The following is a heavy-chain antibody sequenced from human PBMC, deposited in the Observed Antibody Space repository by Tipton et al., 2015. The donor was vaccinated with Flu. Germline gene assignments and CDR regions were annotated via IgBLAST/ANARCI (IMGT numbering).Heavy chain of an antibody. D-gene: IGHD2-15*01. CDR2: IYTSGST. V-gene: IGHV4-4*07. Sequence: TLSLTCTVSGGSISSYYWSWIRQPAGKGLEWIGRIYTSGSTNYNPSLKSRVAMSVDTSKNQFSLKLSSVTAADTAVYYCARVGWWLDDAFDIWGQGTMVTVSS. CDR3: ARVGWWLDDAFDI. CDR1: GGSISSYY. J-gene: IGHJ3*02.